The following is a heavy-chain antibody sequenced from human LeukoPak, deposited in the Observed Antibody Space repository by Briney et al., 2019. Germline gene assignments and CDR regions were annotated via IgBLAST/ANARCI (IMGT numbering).Heavy chain of an antibody. J-gene: IGHJ4*02. CDR2: IYYSGST. D-gene: IGHD3-16*01. CDR3: ARVFGGGYFDY. V-gene: IGHV4-59*01. CDR1: GSSISSYY. Sequence: SETLSLTCTVSGSSISSYYWSWIRQPPGKGLEWIGYIYYSGSTNYNPSLKSRVTISVDTSKNQFSLKLSSVTAADTAVYYCARVFGGGYFDYWGQGTLVTVSS.